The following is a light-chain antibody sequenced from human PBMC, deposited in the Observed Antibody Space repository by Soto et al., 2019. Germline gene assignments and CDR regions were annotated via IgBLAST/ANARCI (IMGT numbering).Light chain of an antibody. CDR3: AAWDDSLNGPV. Sequence: SVLTQPPSASGTPGQRVTISCSGSSSNIGSNTVNWYQQLPGTAPELLIYSNNQRPSGVPDRFSGSKSGTSASLAISGLQSEDEADYYCAAWDDSLNGPVFGGGTQLTVL. CDR1: SSNIGSNT. CDR2: SNN. J-gene: IGLJ2*01. V-gene: IGLV1-44*01.